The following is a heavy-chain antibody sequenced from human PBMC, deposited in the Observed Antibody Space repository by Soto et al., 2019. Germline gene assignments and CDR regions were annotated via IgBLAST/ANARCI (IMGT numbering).Heavy chain of an antibody. J-gene: IGHJ5*02. CDR2: INHSGST. CDR1: GGSFSGYY. V-gene: IGHV4-34*01. CDR3: ARGKDIVVVVAATWGWFDP. Sequence: SETLSLTCAVYGGSFSGYYWSWIRQPPGKGLEWIGEINHSGSTNYNPSLKSRVTISVDTSKNQFSLKLSSVTAADTAVYYCARGKDIVVVVAATWGWFDPWGQGTLVTVSS. D-gene: IGHD2-15*01.